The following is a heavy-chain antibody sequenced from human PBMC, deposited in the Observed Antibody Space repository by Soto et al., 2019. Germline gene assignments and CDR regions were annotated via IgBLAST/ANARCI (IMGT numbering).Heavy chain of an antibody. D-gene: IGHD3-3*01. J-gene: IGHJ6*02. V-gene: IGHV4-59*01. Sequence: PSETLSLTCSVSGGSISRYYWSWIRQPPGRGLEWIGTIFSSGTTNYNPSLKSRVTISVDTSKNQVSLILNAVTAADTAVYYCAREYYDFWSVTYSYYGMDVWGHGTTVTVSS. CDR3: AREYYDFWSVTYSYYGMDV. CDR1: GGSISRYY. CDR2: IFSSGTT.